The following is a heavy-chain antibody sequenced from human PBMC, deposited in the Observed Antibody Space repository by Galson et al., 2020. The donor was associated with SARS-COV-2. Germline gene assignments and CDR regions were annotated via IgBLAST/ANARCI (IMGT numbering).Heavy chain of an antibody. V-gene: IGHV3-33*06. CDR1: GFTFRNSG. J-gene: IGHJ4*02. D-gene: IGHD5-12*01. Sequence: GGSLRLSCAASGFTFRNSGMHWVRQAPGKGLEWVAVIWSDGSRKYYADSVKGRFAVSRDNFNGVMYLQMNSLRVEDTAVYYCAKEAAGYHAYYFDYWGQGVLVTVAS. CDR3: AKEAAGYHAYYFDY. CDR2: IWSDGSRK.